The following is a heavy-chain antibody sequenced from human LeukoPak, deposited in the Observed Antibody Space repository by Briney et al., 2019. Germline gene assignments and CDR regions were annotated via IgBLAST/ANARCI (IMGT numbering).Heavy chain of an antibody. CDR3: ARDPPQSYGDYPVFDY. Sequence: GGSLRLSCAASGFTFSSYSMNWVRQAPGKGLEWVSSISSSSSYIYYADSVKGRFTISRDNAKNSLYLQMNSLRAEDTAVYYCARDPPQSYGDYPVFDYWGQGTLVTVSS. D-gene: IGHD4-17*01. J-gene: IGHJ4*02. CDR1: GFTFSSYS. V-gene: IGHV3-21*01. CDR2: ISSSSSYI.